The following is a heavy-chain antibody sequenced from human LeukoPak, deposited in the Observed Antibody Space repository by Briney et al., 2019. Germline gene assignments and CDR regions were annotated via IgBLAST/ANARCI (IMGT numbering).Heavy chain of an antibody. Sequence: ASVKVSCKASGYTFTSYGISWVRQAPGQGLEWMGRIIPILGIANYAQKFQGRVTITADKSTSTAYMELSSLRSEDTAVYNCARELGNSSSWYGGYYYYGMDVWGQGTTVTVSS. J-gene: IGHJ6*02. V-gene: IGHV1-69*04. CDR3: ARELGNSSSWYGGYYYYGMDV. CDR1: GYTFTSYG. CDR2: IIPILGIA. D-gene: IGHD6-13*01.